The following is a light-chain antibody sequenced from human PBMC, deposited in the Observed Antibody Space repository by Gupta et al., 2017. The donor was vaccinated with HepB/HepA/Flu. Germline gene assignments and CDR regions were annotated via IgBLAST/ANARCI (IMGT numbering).Light chain of an antibody. CDR3: AAWDDSLSGFV. J-gene: IGLJ1*01. V-gene: IGLV1-47*01. Sequence: QSVLTQPPSASGTPGPRVTISCSGSRSNIRSNYVYWYQQFPVTAPKLLIYRNNRRPSGVPDRFSGSKSGTSASLAISGLRSDDEADYFCAAWDDSLSGFVFGTGTEFTVL. CDR1: RSNIRSNY. CDR2: RNN.